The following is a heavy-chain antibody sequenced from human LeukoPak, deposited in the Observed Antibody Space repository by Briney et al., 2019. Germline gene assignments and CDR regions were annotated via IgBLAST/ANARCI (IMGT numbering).Heavy chain of an antibody. CDR2: INHSGST. CDR3: ARLLRGGRDTAMVTMIVVRAKPGAFDS. J-gene: IGHJ3*02. V-gene: IGHV4-34*01. CDR1: GGSFSGYY. D-gene: IGHD5-18*01. Sequence: PSETLSLTCAVYGGSFSGYYWSWIRQPPGKGLEWIGEINHSGSTNYNPSFKSRVIISVDTSKSQFSMKLSSVTAADTAVYYCARLLRGGRDTAMVTMIVVRAKPGAFDSSGQGTMVTVSS.